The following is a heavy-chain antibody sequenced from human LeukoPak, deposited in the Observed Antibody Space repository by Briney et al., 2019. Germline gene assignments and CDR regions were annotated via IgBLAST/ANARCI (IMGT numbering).Heavy chain of an antibody. CDR2: IYYSGST. V-gene: IGHV4-39*07. CDR1: GGSISSSSYY. D-gene: IGHD3-22*01. CDR3: AREDSSGYYEY. J-gene: IGHJ4*02. Sequence: SETLSLTCTVSGGSISSSSYYWGWLRQPPGKGLEWIGSIYYSGSTNYNPSLKSRVTISVDTSKNQFSLKLSSVTAADTAVYYCAREDSSGYYEYWGQGTLVTVSS.